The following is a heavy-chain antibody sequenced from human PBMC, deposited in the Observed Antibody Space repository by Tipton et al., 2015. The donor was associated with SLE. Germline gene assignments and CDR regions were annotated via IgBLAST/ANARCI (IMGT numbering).Heavy chain of an antibody. D-gene: IGHD2-2*01. J-gene: IGHJ4*02. Sequence: SLRLSCAASGFTFSSYAMSWVRQAPGKGLEWVSAISGSGGSTYYADSVKGRFTISRDNSKNTLYLQMNSLRAGDTAVYYCAKEGADIVVVPVFYFDYWGQGALVTVSS. CDR2: ISGSGGST. V-gene: IGHV3-23*01. CDR3: AKEGADIVVVPVFYFDY. CDR1: GFTFSSYA.